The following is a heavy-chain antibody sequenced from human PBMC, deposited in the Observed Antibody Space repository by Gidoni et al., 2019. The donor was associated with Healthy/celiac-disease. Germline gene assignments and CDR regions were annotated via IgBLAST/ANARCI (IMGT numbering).Heavy chain of an antibody. CDR2: IYHSGST. D-gene: IGHD2-21*02. Sequence: QVQLQESGPGLVKPSETLSLTCTVSGYSISSGYYWGWIRQPPGKGLEWIGSIYHSGSTYYNPSLKSRVTISVDTSKNQFSLKLSSVTAADTAVYYCARPYCGGDCYPGIYYFDYWGQGTLVTVSS. V-gene: IGHV4-38-2*02. CDR3: ARPYCGGDCYPGIYYFDY. CDR1: GYSISSGYY. J-gene: IGHJ4*02.